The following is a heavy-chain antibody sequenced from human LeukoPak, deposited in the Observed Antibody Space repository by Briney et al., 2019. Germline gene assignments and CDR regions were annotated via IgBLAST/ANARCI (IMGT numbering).Heavy chain of an antibody. CDR1: GYTFTGYY. CDR3: ARAQTRITMIVVVIKDPLVY. J-gene: IGHJ4*02. V-gene: IGHV1-2*02. D-gene: IGHD3-22*01. Sequence: ASVKVSCKASGYTFTGYYMHWVRQAPGQGLEWMGWINPNSGGTNYAQKFQGRVTMTRDTSISTAYMELSRLRSDDTAVYYCARAQTRITMIVVVIKDPLVYWGQGTLVTVSS. CDR2: INPNSGGT.